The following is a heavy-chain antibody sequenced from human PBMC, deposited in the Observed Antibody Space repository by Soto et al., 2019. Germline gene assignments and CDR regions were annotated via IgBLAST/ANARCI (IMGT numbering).Heavy chain of an antibody. D-gene: IGHD3-9*01. Sequence: SETLSLTCTVSGGSISSYYWSWIRQPPGKGLEWIGYIYYSGSTNYNPSLKSRVTISVDTSKNQFSLKLSSVTAADTAVYYCARGGLVINYFDYWGQGTLVTVSS. CDR1: GGSISSYY. CDR3: ARGGLVINYFDY. CDR2: IYYSGST. J-gene: IGHJ4*02. V-gene: IGHV4-59*01.